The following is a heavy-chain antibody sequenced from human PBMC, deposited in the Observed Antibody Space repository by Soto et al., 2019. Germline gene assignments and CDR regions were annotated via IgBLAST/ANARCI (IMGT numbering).Heavy chain of an antibody. Sequence: QLQLQESGPGLVKPSETLSLTCSVSGGSISSSGHYWGWIRQPPGKGLEWIGSIYYSGSTYHNPSLKSRVTISVDTSKNQFSLKLKSVTAADTAVYYCARTYSSSWSSWALFDLWGQGTLVTVSS. CDR3: ARTYSSSWSSWALFDL. J-gene: IGHJ4*02. V-gene: IGHV4-39*01. D-gene: IGHD6-13*01. CDR1: GGSISSSGHY. CDR2: IYYSGST.